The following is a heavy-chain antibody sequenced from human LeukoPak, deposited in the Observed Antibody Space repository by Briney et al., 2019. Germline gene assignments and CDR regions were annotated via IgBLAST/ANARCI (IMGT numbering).Heavy chain of an antibody. J-gene: IGHJ5*02. CDR2: MYGSGTT. CDR1: GGSLKNYY. V-gene: IGHV4-4*07. Sequence: PSETLSLTCNVSGGSLKNYYWTWIRQSAGKGLEWIGRMYGSGTTTNQNPSLEGRVTMSVNTSKNQFSLKLSSVTAADTAVYYCARAGFSGGWLQFDPWGQGTLVTVSS. D-gene: IGHD5-24*01. CDR3: ARAGFSGGWLQFDP.